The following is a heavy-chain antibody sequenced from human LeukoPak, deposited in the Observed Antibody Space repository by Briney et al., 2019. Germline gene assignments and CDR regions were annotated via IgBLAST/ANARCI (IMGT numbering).Heavy chain of an antibody. Sequence: GGSLRLSCIVSGFTLSSYEMSWIRQAPGKGLEWVASIEYSGGSAYYADSVKGRFTISRDNSKNTLYLQMNSLRAEDTAVYYCAKDAHGDLDYWGQGTLVTVSS. J-gene: IGHJ4*02. CDR2: IEYSGGSA. V-gene: IGHV3-23*01. CDR1: GFTLSSYE. CDR3: AKDAHGDLDY.